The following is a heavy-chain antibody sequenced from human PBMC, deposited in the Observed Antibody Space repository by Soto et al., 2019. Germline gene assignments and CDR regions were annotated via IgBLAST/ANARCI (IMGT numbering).Heavy chain of an antibody. Sequence: QVQLVQSGPEVRKPGASVKVSCEASGYTFTTSGISWVRQVPGQGLEWMGWISTYNGDTNSAQNFQGRVLMTADTATGTAYMELMSLKSDDTAVYSCARQGSWPYYYYGLDVWGQGTTVTVSS. CDR2: ISTYNGDT. V-gene: IGHV1-18*01. J-gene: IGHJ6*02. CDR1: GYTFTTSG. CDR3: ARQGSWPYYYYGLDV. D-gene: IGHD1-26*01.